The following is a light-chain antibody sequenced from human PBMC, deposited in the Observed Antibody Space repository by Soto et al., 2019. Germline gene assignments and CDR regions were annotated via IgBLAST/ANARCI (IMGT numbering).Light chain of an antibody. CDR3: LLYDDGARV. CDR2: DTT. CDR1: TGPLTSGHF. V-gene: IGLV7-46*01. J-gene: IGLJ2*01. Sequence: QAVVTQEPSLTVSPGGTVTLTCGSSTGPLTSGHFPYWFQQKPGQAPRALIFDTTNRHSWTPARFSGSLLGGKAALTLSGAQPEDEADYYCLLYDDGARVFGGGTKLTVL.